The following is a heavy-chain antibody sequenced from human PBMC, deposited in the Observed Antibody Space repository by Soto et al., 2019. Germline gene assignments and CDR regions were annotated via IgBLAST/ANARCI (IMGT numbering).Heavy chain of an antibody. Sequence: GGSLRLSCAASGFTFSSYGMHWVRQAPGKGLEWVAVISYDGSNKYYADSVKGRFTISRDNSKNTLYLQMNSLRAEDTAVYYCAKDVVVGATTGLGDYYYYYGMDVWGQGTRVTVSS. CDR1: GFTFSSYG. J-gene: IGHJ6*02. D-gene: IGHD1-26*01. V-gene: IGHV3-30*18. CDR3: AKDVVVGATTGLGDYYYYYGMDV. CDR2: ISYDGSNK.